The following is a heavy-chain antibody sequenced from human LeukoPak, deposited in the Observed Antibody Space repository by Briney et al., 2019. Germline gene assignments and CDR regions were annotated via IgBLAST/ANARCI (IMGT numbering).Heavy chain of an antibody. CDR1: GYTFTSYG. CDR3: ARVFLGAKVRDWFDP. Sequence: ASVKVSCKASGYTFTSYGISWVRQAPGQGLEWMGWISAYNGNTNYAQKLQGRVTMTTDTSTSTAYMELRSLRSDDTAVYYCARVFLGAKVRDWFDPWGQGTLVTVSS. V-gene: IGHV1-18*01. J-gene: IGHJ5*02. D-gene: IGHD1-26*01. CDR2: ISAYNGNT.